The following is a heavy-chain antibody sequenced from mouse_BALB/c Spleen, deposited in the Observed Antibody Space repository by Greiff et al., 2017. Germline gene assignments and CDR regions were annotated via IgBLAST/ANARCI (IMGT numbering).Heavy chain of an antibody. CDR3: ARDAEYGNAYAMDY. CDR2: SRNKANDYTT. D-gene: IGHD2-10*02. CDR1: GFTFSDFY. Sequence: EVQRVESGGGLVQPGGSLSLSCATSGFTFSDFYMEWVRQPPGKRLEWIAASRNKANDYTTEYSASLKGRFIVSRDTSQSILYLQMNALRAEDTSIYYCARDAEYGNAYAMDYWGQGTSVTVSS. V-gene: IGHV7-1*02. J-gene: IGHJ4*01.